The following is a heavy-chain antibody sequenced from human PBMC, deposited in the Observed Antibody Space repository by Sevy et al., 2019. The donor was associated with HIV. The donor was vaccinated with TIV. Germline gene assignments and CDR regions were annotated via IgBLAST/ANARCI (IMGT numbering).Heavy chain of an antibody. D-gene: IGHD1-26*01. Sequence: GGSLRLSCAASGFTVSSNYMSWVRQAPGKGLEWVSVIYSGEYTYYADSVKGRFTISRDISKNTLNLEMNNLRAEDTAIYYCATTSTPLYYYALDVWGQGTTVTVSS. CDR2: IYSGEYT. CDR3: ATTSTPLYYYALDV. J-gene: IGHJ6*02. V-gene: IGHV3-53*01. CDR1: GFTVSSNY.